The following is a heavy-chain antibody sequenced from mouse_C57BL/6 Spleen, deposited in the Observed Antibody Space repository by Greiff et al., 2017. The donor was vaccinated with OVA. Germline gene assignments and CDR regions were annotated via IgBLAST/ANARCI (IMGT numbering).Heavy chain of an antibody. CDR3: TAYGYDDWYFDV. J-gene: IGHJ1*03. V-gene: IGHV6-3*01. CDR2: IRLKSDNYAT. Sequence: EVQVVESGGGLVQPGGSMKLSCVASGFTFSNYWMNWVRQSPEKGLEWVAQIRLKSDNYATHYAESVKGRFTISRDDSKSSVYLQMNNLRAEDTGIYYCTAYGYDDWYFDVWGTGTTVTVSS. CDR1: GFTFSNYW. D-gene: IGHD2-2*01.